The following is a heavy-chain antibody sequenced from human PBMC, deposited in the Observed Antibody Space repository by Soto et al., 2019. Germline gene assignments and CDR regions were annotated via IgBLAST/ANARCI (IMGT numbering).Heavy chain of an antibody. CDR2: IYYSGST. J-gene: IGHJ6*02. Sequence: QVQLQESGPGLVKPSETLSLTCTVSGDSITSSYWSWIRQPPGKGLEWIGYIYYSGSTNYNPSLKSRVTIAVDTSKNQFSLRLSSVTAADTAVYYCASAGGYCSGGSCPRDYYYYGMDVWGQGTTVTVSS. CDR3: ASAGGYCSGGSCPRDYYYYGMDV. D-gene: IGHD2-15*01. CDR1: GDSITSSY. V-gene: IGHV4-59*01.